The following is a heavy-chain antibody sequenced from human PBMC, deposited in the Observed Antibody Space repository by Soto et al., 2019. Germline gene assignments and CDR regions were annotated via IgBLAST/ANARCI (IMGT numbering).Heavy chain of an antibody. J-gene: IGHJ4*02. CDR3: ALKRGRADH. CDR2: VYCDDAK. V-gene: IGHV2-5*02. CDR1: GFSLSTSGVG. Sequence: HITLKEAGPTLGKSTKTLTLTCTFYGFSLSTSGVGVGCVRQPPGKAVEGLALVYCDDAKRYSPSLKTRLTITTDTSKNEVVLIMTNMDPVDTATYYCALKRGRADHWGQGTLVTVSS.